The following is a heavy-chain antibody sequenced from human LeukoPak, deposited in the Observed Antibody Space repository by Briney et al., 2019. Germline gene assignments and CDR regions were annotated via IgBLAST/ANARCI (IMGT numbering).Heavy chain of an antibody. V-gene: IGHV1-18*01. CDR1: GYTFTRNG. CDR2: ISAHNDNT. Sequence: VSVKVSCKAPGYTFTRNGITWVRQAPGQGLEWMGWISAHNDNTKYAQKLQGRVTMTTETSTNTAYMELRSLTSDDTAVYYCAGDGPRYCSGGICYSDHWGQGTLVTVSS. CDR3: AGDGPRYCSGGICYSDH. J-gene: IGHJ4*02. D-gene: IGHD2-15*01.